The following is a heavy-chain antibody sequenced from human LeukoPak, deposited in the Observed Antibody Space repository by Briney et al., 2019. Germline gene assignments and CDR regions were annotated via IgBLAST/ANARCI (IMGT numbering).Heavy chain of an antibody. CDR2: ISSSSSYI. CDR3: ASASTRYCSSTSCRDY. D-gene: IGHD2-2*01. CDR1: GFTFSSYS. J-gene: IGHJ4*02. V-gene: IGHV3-21*01. Sequence: GGSLRLSCAASGFTFSSYSMNWVRQAPGKGLEWVSSISSSSSYIYYADSVKGRFTISRDNAKNSPYLQMNSLRAEDTAVYYCASASTRYCSSTSCRDYWGQGTLATVSS.